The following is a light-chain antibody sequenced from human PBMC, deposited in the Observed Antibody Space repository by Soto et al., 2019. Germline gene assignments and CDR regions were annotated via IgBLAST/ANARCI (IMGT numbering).Light chain of an antibody. CDR2: GAS. V-gene: IGKV3-11*01. Sequence: MLSQSACTLSLSTGDRASLSCRAIQNLSRYFLAWYQHKPGQAPRLLISGASRRATGIPARFSGSGSGTDFTLTISSLEPEDFAVYYCQQRSNWPPITFGQGTRLAIK. CDR3: QQRSNWPPIT. CDR1: QNLSRY. J-gene: IGKJ5*01.